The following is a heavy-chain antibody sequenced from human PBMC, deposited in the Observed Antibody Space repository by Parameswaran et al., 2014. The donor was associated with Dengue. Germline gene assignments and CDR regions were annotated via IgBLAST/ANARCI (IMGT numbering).Heavy chain of an antibody. CDR2: IYYSGST. CDR3: ARPREGWYYGMDV. Sequence: RWIRQPPGKGLEWIGYIYYSGSTYYNPSLKSRVTISVDTSKNQFSLKLSSVTAADTAVYYCARPREGWYYGMDVWGQGTTVTVSS. D-gene: IGHD2-15*01. J-gene: IGHJ6*02. V-gene: IGHV4-31*02.